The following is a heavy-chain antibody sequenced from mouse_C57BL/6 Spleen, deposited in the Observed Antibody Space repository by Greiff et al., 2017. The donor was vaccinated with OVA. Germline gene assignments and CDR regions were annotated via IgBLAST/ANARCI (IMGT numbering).Heavy chain of an antibody. CDR3: ARSITTAYWYFDG. CDR1: GYTFTSYW. V-gene: IGHV1-64*01. Sequence: QVQLQQSGAELVKPGASVKLSCKASGYTFTSYWMHWVKQRPGQGLEWIGMIHPNSGSTNYNEKFKSKATLTVDKSSSTAYMQLSSLTSEDSAVYYCARSITTAYWYFDGWGTGTTVTVSS. D-gene: IGHD2-4*01. CDR2: IHPNSGST. J-gene: IGHJ1*03.